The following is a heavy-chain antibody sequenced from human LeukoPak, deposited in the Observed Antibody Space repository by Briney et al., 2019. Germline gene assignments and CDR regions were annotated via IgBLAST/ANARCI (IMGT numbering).Heavy chain of an antibody. V-gene: IGHV4-39*01. Sequence: SETLSLTCTVSGGSISSGGYYWGWIRQPPGKGLEWIGSIYYSGSTYYNPSLKSRVTISVDTSKNQFSLKLSSVTAADTAVYYCARPGVAAAGGDYWGQGTLVTVSS. CDR1: GGSISSGGYY. J-gene: IGHJ4*02. CDR3: ARPGVAAAGGDY. CDR2: IYYSGST. D-gene: IGHD6-13*01.